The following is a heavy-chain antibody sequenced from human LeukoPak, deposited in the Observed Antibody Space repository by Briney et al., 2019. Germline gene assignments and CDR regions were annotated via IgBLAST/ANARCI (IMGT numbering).Heavy chain of an antibody. CDR3: ARGRHDVTMIVVVMTAVSYYLDA. V-gene: IGHV4-34*01. D-gene: IGHD3-22*01. CDR2: MNPSGST. Sequence: MASETLSLTCAVYGGSFSGYYWTWICQTPEKGLEWIGEMNPSGSTSYNPSLKSRVTISVDTSKNQFSLKLSSVTAADTAVYYCARGRHDVTMIVVVMTAVSYYLDAWGKGTTVTVS. J-gene: IGHJ6*03. CDR1: GGSFSGYY.